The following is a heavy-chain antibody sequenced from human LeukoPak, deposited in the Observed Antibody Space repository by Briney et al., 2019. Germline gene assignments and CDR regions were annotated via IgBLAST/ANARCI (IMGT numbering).Heavy chain of an antibody. CDR3: AKDLGDYAYYYYYGMDV. J-gene: IGHJ6*02. CDR2: ISGSGGST. V-gene: IGHV3-23*01. D-gene: IGHD4-17*01. CDR1: GFTFSSYA. Sequence: GGSLRLSCAASGFTFSSYAMSWVRQAPGKGLEWVSAISGSGGSTYYAGSVKGRFTISRDNSKNTLYLQMNSLRAEDTAVYYCAKDLGDYAYYYYYGMDVWGQGTTVTVSS.